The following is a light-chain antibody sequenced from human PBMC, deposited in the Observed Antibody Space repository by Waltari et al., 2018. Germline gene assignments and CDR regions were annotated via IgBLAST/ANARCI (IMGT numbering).Light chain of an antibody. J-gene: IGKJ1*01. Sequence: AIRMTQSPSSFSASTGDRVTITCRASQGISSYLAWYQQKPGKAPKLLIHAASTLQSGVPSRFSGSGSGTDFTLTISCLQSEDFATYYCQQYYSDPRTFGQWTKVEIK. V-gene: IGKV1-8*01. CDR1: QGISSY. CDR2: AAS. CDR3: QQYYSDPRT.